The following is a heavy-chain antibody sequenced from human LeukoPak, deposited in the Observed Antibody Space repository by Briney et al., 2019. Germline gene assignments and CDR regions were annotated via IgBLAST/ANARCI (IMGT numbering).Heavy chain of an antibody. CDR3: ATGLSENLRWYFGY. CDR2: ISGSGGGT. Sequence: PGGSLRLSCIASGFTFSPAGMTWVRQAPGRGLEWVSVISGSGGGTYYADSVKGRFTVSRDNSKNTLFLQMNSLRAEDTAVYYCATGLSENLRWYFGYWGQGTLVTVSS. CDR1: GFTFSPAG. J-gene: IGHJ4*02. V-gene: IGHV3-23*01. D-gene: IGHD4-23*01.